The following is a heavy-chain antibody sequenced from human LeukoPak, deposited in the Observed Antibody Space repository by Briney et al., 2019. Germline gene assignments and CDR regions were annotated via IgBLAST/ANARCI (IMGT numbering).Heavy chain of an antibody. V-gene: IGHV3-66*02. D-gene: IGHD3-10*01. CDR3: ARYFFEFGGETEGYYFDY. J-gene: IGHJ4*02. CDR2: IYSGGST. Sequence: GGSLRLSCAASGITVSSNYMSWVRQAPGKGLEWVSAIYSGGSTYYADSVKGRFTISRDNSKNTLYLQMNSLRAEDTAVYYCARYFFEFGGETEGYYFDYWGQGTLVTVSS. CDR1: GITVSSNY.